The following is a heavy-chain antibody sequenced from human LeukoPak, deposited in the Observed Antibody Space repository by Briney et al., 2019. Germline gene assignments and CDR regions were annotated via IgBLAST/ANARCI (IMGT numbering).Heavy chain of an antibody. CDR2: IRQDGKEK. J-gene: IGHJ4*02. CDR1: GFTFSWHW. CDR3: AGSVNSSFDT. V-gene: IGHV3-7*04. Sequence: QPGESLRLSCAAAGFTFSWHWMDWVRQAPGKGLQWVAHIRQDGKEKFYVDSVKGRFTISRDNARNSLFLQMNNLRAEDSGVYFCAGSVNSSFDTWGQGTLVTVS. D-gene: IGHD5/OR15-5a*01.